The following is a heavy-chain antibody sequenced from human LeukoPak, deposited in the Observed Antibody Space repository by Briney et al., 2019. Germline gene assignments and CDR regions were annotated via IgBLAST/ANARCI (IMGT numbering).Heavy chain of an antibody. CDR1: GYTFTSYG. CDR2: ISAYNGNT. Sequence: GASVKVTCKASGYTFTSYGISWVRQAPGQGLEWMGWISAYNGNTNYAQKLQGRVTMTTDTSTSTAYMELRSLRSDDTAVYYCARAHPYYDFRSGYYIQVLYYFDYWGQGTLVTVSS. CDR3: ARAHPYYDFRSGYYIQVLYYFDY. D-gene: IGHD3-3*01. J-gene: IGHJ4*02. V-gene: IGHV1-18*01.